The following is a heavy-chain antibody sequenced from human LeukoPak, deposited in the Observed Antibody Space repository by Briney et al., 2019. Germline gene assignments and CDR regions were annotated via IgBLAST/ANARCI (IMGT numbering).Heavy chain of an antibody. Sequence: GGSLRLSCEASGFTFSSYAMSWVRQAPGKGLEWVSAISGSGGSTYYADSVKGRITISTDNYKNTLYLQMNSLRAEDTAVYYCAKGSGRQFDYWGQGTLVTVSS. CDR2: ISGSGGST. CDR1: GFTFSSYA. J-gene: IGHJ4*02. CDR3: AKGSGRQFDY. V-gene: IGHV3-23*01. D-gene: IGHD3-10*01.